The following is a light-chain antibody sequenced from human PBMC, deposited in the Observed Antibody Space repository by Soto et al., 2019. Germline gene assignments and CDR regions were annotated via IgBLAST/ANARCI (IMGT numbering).Light chain of an antibody. CDR1: SSDVGSYNL. Sequence: QSALTQPASVSGSPGQPITISCTGTSSDVGSYNLVSWYQQHPGKAPKLMIYEVSKRPSGVSNRFSGSKSGNTASLTISGLQAEDDADYYCCSYAGSSTVVFGGGTKLTVL. V-gene: IGLV2-23*02. CDR2: EVS. J-gene: IGLJ2*01. CDR3: CSYAGSSTVV.